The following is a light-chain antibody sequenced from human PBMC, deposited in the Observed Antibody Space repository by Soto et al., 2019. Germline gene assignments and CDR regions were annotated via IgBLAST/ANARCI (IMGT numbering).Light chain of an antibody. Sequence: DIQMTQSPSSLSATVGDRVTITCRASQTIGKYLNWYQQQPGKVPKLLIYDASYLQSGVPSRFSGSESGTDFTLNISDLRPEDFATYYCQQSFSIPSTFGPGT. CDR3: QQSFSIPST. CDR2: DAS. CDR1: QTIGKY. V-gene: IGKV1-39*01. J-gene: IGKJ3*01.